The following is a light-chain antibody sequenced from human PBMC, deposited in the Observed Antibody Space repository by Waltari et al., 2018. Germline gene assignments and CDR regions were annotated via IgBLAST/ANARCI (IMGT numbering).Light chain of an antibody. J-gene: IGLJ3*02. V-gene: IGLV1-44*01. CDR2: RSD. Sequence: QSVLTQPPSASGTPGQRVTISCSGSASNIGGNLVNWYQQFPGKAPKLLIYRSDLRPSGVPDRFSGSKSGTSASLAISGLQSEVEADYFCASWDDSLNGHWVFGGGTKVTVL. CDR1: ASNIGGNL. CDR3: ASWDDSLNGHWV.